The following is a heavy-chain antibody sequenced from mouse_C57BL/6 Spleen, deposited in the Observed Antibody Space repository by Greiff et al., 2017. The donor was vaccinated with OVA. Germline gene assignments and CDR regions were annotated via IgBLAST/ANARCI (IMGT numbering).Heavy chain of an antibody. CDR2: INPNYGTT. CDR3: ATNYDYDGYFDV. V-gene: IGHV1-39*01. CDR1: GYSFTDYN. D-gene: IGHD2-4*01. J-gene: IGHJ1*03. Sequence: EVQLQQSGPELVKPGASVKISCKASGYSFTDYNMNWVKQSNGKSLEWIGVINPNYGTTSYNQKFKGKATLTVDQSSSTAYMQLNSLTSEDSAVDYCATNYDYDGYFDVWGTGTTVTVSS.